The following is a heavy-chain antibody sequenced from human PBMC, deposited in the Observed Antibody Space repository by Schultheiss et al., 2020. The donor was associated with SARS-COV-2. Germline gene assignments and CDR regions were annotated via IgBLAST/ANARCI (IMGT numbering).Heavy chain of an antibody. CDR1: GDTLSSSA. D-gene: IGHD6-6*01. CDR3: ARKDSSSDY. CDR2: IVVDSGNT. Sequence: GGSLRLSCKASGDTLSSSAISWVRQARGQRLEWIGWIVVDSGNTNYAQKFQERVTITRDRSTSTAYMELSSLRSEDTAVYYCARKDSSSDYWGQGTLVTVSS. J-gene: IGHJ4*02. V-gene: IGHV1-58*02.